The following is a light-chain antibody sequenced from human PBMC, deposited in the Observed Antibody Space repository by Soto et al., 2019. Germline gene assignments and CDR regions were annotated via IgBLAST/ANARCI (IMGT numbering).Light chain of an antibody. Sequence: EIVLTQSPGTLSLSPGERATLSCRASQSLTSRYLAWYQQKPDQAPRLLISDTSRRATGIPDRFSGSGSQTDFTLTISRLEPEDFAVYYCQQYDIPPRTFGQGTKVEI. CDR1: QSLTSRY. CDR2: DTS. V-gene: IGKV3-20*01. J-gene: IGKJ1*01. CDR3: QQYDIPPRT.